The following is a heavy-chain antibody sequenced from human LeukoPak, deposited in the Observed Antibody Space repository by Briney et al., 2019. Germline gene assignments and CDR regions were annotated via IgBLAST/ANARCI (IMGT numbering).Heavy chain of an antibody. V-gene: IGHV4-59*01. J-gene: IGHJ6*02. CDR3: ARAYYYGMDV. CDR2: IYYSGST. Sequence: SETLSLTCTVSGGSISSYYWSWIRQPPGKGLEWIGYIYYSGSTNYNPSLKSRVTISVDTSKNQFSLKLSSVTAADTAVYYCARAYYYGMDVWGQRTTVTVSS. CDR1: GGSISSYY.